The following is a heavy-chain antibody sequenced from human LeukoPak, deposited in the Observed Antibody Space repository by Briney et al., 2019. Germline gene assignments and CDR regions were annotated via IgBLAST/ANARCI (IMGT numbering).Heavy chain of an antibody. D-gene: IGHD4-17*01. J-gene: IGHJ4*02. CDR3: AKVAKPGQPHDYGDYVDY. CDR2: IRYDGSNK. Sequence: QPGGSMRLSCAASGFTFSSYGMHWVRQAPGKGLEWVAFIRYDGSNKYYADSVKGRFTISRDNSKNTLYLQMNSLRAEDTAVYYCAKVAKPGQPHDYGDYVDYWGQGTLVTVSS. CDR1: GFTFSSYG. V-gene: IGHV3-30*02.